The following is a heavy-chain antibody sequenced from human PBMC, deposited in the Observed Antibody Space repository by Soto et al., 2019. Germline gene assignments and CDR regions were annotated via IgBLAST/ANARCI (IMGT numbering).Heavy chain of an antibody. Sequence: SETLSLTCAVYGGSFSGYYWSWIRQPPGKGLEWIGEINHSGSTNYNPSLKSRVTISVETSKNQFSLKLSSVTAADTAVYYCARVGENSGYDFGRYWGQGTLVTVSS. V-gene: IGHV4-34*01. D-gene: IGHD5-12*01. J-gene: IGHJ4*02. CDR1: GGSFSGYY. CDR3: ARVGENSGYDFGRY. CDR2: INHSGST.